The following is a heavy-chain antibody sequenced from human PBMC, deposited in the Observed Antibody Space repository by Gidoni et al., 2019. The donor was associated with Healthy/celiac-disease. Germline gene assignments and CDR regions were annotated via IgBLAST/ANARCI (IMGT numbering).Heavy chain of an antibody. CDR2: ISYDGSNK. V-gene: IGHV3-30*18. CDR1: GFTFSNSG. CDR3: AKVIVVVVAATTGGMDV. J-gene: IGHJ6*02. D-gene: IGHD2-15*01. Sequence: QVQLVESGGGVVQLGRSRRVSCAASGFTFSNSGIHWVRQAPGKGLEWVAVISYDGSNKYYADSVKSRFTISRDNSKNTLYLKMNSLRAEDTAVYYCAKVIVVVVAATTGGMDVWGQGTTVTVSS.